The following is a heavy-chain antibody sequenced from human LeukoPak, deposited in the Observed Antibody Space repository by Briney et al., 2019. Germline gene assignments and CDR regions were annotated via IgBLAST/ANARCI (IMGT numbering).Heavy chain of an antibody. CDR1: GGSVSGYY. J-gene: IGHJ6*02. Sequence: SETLSLTCTVSGGSVSGYYWTWIRQPPGKGLEWIGQTHYSGRADYNPSLKSRISLSADTSKNQISLKLSSVTAADTAVYYCARFGVNYDMDVWGQGTTVTVYS. CDR3: ARFGVNYDMDV. CDR2: THYSGRA. V-gene: IGHV4-59*02. D-gene: IGHD3-16*01.